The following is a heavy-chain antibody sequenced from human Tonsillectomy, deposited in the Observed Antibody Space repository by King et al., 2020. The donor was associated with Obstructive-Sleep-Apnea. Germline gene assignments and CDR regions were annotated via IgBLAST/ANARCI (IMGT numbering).Heavy chain of an antibody. CDR3: ARENYASGSYYFDY. CDR2: ISSRGNSI. J-gene: IGHJ4*02. Sequence: VQLVESGGGLVKPGGSPTLSCAASGFTFSDYYMSWIRQAPGKGLEWVSYISSRGNSIYYADSVKGRFTISRDNAKNSLYLQMNSLRAEDTAVYYCARENYASGSYYFDYWGQGTLVTVSS. V-gene: IGHV3-11*01. CDR1: GFTFSDYY. D-gene: IGHD3-10*01.